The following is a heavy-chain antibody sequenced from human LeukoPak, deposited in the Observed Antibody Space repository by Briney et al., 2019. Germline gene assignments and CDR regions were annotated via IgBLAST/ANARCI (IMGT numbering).Heavy chain of an antibody. CDR2: ISYDGSNK. Sequence: SGGSLRLSCAASGFTFSSYAMHWVRQAPGKGLEWVAVISYDGSNKYYADSVKGRFTISRDNSKNTLYLQMNGLRAEDTAVYYCARAGTWIQLWEPDYWGQGTLVTVSS. J-gene: IGHJ4*02. D-gene: IGHD5-18*01. CDR1: GFTFSSYA. V-gene: IGHV3-30-3*01. CDR3: ARAGTWIQLWEPDY.